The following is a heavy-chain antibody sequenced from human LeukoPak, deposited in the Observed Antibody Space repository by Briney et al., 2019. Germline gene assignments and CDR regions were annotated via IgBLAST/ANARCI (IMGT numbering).Heavy chain of an antibody. V-gene: IGHV3-23*01. CDR2: ISGSGSST. D-gene: IGHD6-19*01. CDR1: GFTFSSYA. J-gene: IGHJ4*02. CDR3: AKAHSSGWYVIFDY. Sequence: GGSLRLSCAASGFTFSSYAMNWVRQAPGKGLEWVSVISGSGSSTYYADSVKGRFTIFRDNSKNTLYLQMNSLRAEDAALYYCAKAHSSGWYVIFDYWGQGTLVTVSS.